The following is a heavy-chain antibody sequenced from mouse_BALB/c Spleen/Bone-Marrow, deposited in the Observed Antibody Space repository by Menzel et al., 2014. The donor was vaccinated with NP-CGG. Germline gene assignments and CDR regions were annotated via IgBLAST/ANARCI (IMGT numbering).Heavy chain of an antibody. J-gene: IGHJ3*01. Sequence: VQLQQSGAELVKPGASVKLSCKASGYTFTSYWMHWVKQRPGQGLEWIGEINPSNGRTNYTEKFKSKATLTVDKSSSTGYMQLSSLTSEDSAVYYCARDGYYWGQGTLVTVSA. CDR3: ARDGYY. CDR2: INPSNGRT. D-gene: IGHD2-3*01. V-gene: IGHV1S81*02. CDR1: GYTFTSYW.